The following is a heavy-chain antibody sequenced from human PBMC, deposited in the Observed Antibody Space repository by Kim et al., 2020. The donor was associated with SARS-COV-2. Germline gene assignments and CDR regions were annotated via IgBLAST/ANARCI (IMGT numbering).Heavy chain of an antibody. J-gene: IGHJ4*02. CDR2: IYYSGST. V-gene: IGHV4-39*01. CDR3: ARPNFPGRGSDILNGGDY. D-gene: IGHD7-27*01. CDR1: GGSISSSSYY. Sequence: SETLSLTCTVSGGSISSSSYYWGWIRQPPGKGLEWIGSIYYSGSTYYNPSLKSRVTISVDTSKNQFSLKLSSVTAADTAVYYCARPNFPGRGSDILNGGDYWGQGTLVTVSS.